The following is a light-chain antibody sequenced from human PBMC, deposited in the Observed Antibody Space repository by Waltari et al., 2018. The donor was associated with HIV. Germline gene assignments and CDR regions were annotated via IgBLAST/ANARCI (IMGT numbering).Light chain of an antibody. Sequence: HSVLTKPPSASGTPGPRVTFSCSGSSSNIGSNPVTWYQRFPGAAPKLLIYTNNQRPSGVSDRFSGSKSGTSASLAISGLQSEDEADYYCAVWDDSLNGYVFGPGTKVTVL. J-gene: IGLJ1*01. CDR2: TNN. V-gene: IGLV1-44*01. CDR1: SSNIGSNP. CDR3: AVWDDSLNGYV.